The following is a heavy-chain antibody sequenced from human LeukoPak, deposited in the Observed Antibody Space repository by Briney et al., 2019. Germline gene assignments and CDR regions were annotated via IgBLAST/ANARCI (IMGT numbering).Heavy chain of an antibody. CDR2: IKQDGSEK. CDR1: GFTFSSYE. V-gene: IGHV3-7*01. J-gene: IGHJ3*02. D-gene: IGHD2-15*01. Sequence: GGSLRLSCAASGFTFSSYEMNWIRQAPGKGLEWVANIKQDGSEKYYVDSVKGRFTISRDNAKNSLYLQMNSLSAEDTAVYYCASHWGYCSGGSCFIDAFDIWGQGTMVTVSS. CDR3: ASHWGYCSGGSCFIDAFDI.